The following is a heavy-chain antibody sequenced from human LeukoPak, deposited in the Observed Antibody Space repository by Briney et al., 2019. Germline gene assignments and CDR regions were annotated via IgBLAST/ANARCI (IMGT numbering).Heavy chain of an antibody. CDR3: ARWIDGFDV. D-gene: IGHD2-2*03. CDR1: GFIFSDYA. J-gene: IGHJ3*01. V-gene: IGHV3-30*14. Sequence: PGGSLRLSCTASGFIFSDYAMHWVRQPPGKGLEWVAAIAYDGSNKYYADSVKGRFTVSRDSSKDTLYLQMNSLRVEDTAVYYCARWIDGFDVWGQGTMVTVSS. CDR2: IAYDGSNK.